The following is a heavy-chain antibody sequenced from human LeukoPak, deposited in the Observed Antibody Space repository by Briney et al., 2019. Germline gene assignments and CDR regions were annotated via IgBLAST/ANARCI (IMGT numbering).Heavy chain of an antibody. D-gene: IGHD6-13*01. CDR3: ARDLIAAAVNYYYYGMDV. J-gene: IGHJ6*04. CDR1: GFTFSSYS. CDR2: ISSSSYI. Sequence: GGSLRLSCAASGFTFSSYSMNWVRQAPGKGLEWVSSISSSSYIYDADSVKGRFTISRDNAKNSLYLQMNSLRAEDTAVYYCARDLIAAAVNYYYYGMDVWGKGTTVTVSS. V-gene: IGHV3-21*01.